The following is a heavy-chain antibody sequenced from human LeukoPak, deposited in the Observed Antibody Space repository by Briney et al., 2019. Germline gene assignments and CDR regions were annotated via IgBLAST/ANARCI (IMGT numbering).Heavy chain of an antibody. D-gene: IGHD3-10*01. Sequence: GRSLRLSCAASGFTFDDYAMHWVRQAPGKGLEWVSGISWNGGSIGYADSVKGRFTISRDNAKNSLYLQMNSLRAEDTALYYCAKGFHYYGSGSYYTTFDYWGQGTLVTVSS. J-gene: IGHJ4*02. CDR3: AKGFHYYGSGSYYTTFDY. CDR2: ISWNGGSI. V-gene: IGHV3-9*01. CDR1: GFTFDDYA.